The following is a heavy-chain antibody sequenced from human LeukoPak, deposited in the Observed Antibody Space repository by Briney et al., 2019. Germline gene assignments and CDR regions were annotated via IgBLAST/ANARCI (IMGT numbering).Heavy chain of an antibody. CDR2: ISSSGSTI. J-gene: IGHJ4*02. D-gene: IGHD6-19*01. CDR3: ARESRQWLVLGGVDY. V-gene: IGHV3-11*04. Sequence: GGSLRLSCSASGFTFSDYYMSWIRQAPGKGLEWVSYISSSGSTIYYADSVKGRFTISRDNAKNSLYLQMNSLRAEDTAVYYCARESRQWLVLGGVDYWGQGTLVTVSS. CDR1: GFTFSDYY.